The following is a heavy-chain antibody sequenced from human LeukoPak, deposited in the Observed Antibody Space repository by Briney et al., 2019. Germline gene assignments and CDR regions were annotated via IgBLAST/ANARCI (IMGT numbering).Heavy chain of an antibody. CDR3: ARGDDSSGYSNFDY. V-gene: IGHV3-30-3*01. J-gene: IGHJ4*02. Sequence: GGSLRLSCAASGFTFSSYAMHWVRRAPGKGLEWVAVISYDGSNKYYADSVKGRFTISRDNSKNTLYLQMNSLRAEDTAVYYCARGDDSSGYSNFDYWGREPWSPSPQ. CDR2: ISYDGSNK. D-gene: IGHD3-22*01. CDR1: GFTFSSYA.